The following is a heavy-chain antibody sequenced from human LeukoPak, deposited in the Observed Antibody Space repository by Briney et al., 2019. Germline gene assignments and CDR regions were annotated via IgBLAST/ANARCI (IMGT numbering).Heavy chain of an antibody. J-gene: IGHJ6*03. D-gene: IGHD3-3*01. V-gene: IGHV3-7*01. Sequence: GGSLRLSCAASGFTFSNYWMTWVRQAPGKGLEWVADIKQDGSEKLYVESVRGRFTVSRDNAKMSLFLQLNSLRAEDTAVYYCARDNGVVHGVYYMDVWGKGTTVTVS. CDR1: GFTFSNYW. CDR3: ARDNGVVHGVYYMDV. CDR2: IKQDGSEK.